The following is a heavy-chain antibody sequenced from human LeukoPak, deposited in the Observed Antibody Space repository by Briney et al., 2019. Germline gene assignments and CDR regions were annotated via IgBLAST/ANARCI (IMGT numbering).Heavy chain of an antibody. V-gene: IGHV3-21*01. D-gene: IGHD4-17*01. CDR2: ISSSSSYI. CDR3: ASGYGESVFDY. J-gene: IGHJ4*02. CDR1: GFPFSSYS. Sequence: GSLRLSFAASGFPFSSYSMNWVRPAPGKGLEWVSSISSSSSYIYYSDSVKGRFTISRDNATNSLYLQMNSLRAEDTAVYYCASGYGESVFDYWGQGTLVTVSS.